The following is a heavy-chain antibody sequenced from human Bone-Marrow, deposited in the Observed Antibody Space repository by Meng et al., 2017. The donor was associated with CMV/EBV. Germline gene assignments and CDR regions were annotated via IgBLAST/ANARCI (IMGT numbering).Heavy chain of an antibody. CDR2: INHSGST. D-gene: IGHD2-2*01. CDR1: GGSFSGYY. J-gene: IGHJ4*02. Sequence: SETLSLTCAVYGGSFSGYYWSWIRQPPGKGLEWIGEINHSGSTNYNPSLKSRVTISVDTSKNQFPLKLSSVTAAETAVYYCARGRRGPVVPAAMDVDDWGQGTMVTVSS. V-gene: IGHV4-34*01. CDR3: ARGRRGPVVPAAMDVDD.